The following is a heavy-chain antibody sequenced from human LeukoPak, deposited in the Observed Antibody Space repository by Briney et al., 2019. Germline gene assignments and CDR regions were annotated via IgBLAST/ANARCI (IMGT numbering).Heavy chain of an antibody. V-gene: IGHV4-30-4*02. CDR2: IYYSGST. D-gene: IGHD5-24*01. CDR3: ARTSRDGYSYDAFDI. CDR1: GGSISSGDYY. Sequence: SETLSLTCTVSGGSISSGDYYWSWIRQPPGKGLEWIGYIYYSGSTYYNPSLKSRVTISVDTSKNQFSLKLSSVTATDTAVYYCARTSRDGYSYDAFDIWGQGTMVTVSS. J-gene: IGHJ3*02.